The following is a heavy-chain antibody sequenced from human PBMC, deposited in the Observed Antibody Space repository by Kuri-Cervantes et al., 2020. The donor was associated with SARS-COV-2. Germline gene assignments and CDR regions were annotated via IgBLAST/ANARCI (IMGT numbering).Heavy chain of an antibody. CDR2: FDPEDGET. Sequence: ASVKVSCKVSGYTLTELSMHWVRQAPGKGLEWMGGFDPEDGETIYAQKFQGRVTMTRDTSTSTVYLELSSLRSEDTAVYYCATSSMIVIGAWFDPWGQGTLVTVSS. CDR1: GYTLTELS. D-gene: IGHD3-22*01. V-gene: IGHV1-24*01. J-gene: IGHJ5*02. CDR3: ATSSMIVIGAWFDP.